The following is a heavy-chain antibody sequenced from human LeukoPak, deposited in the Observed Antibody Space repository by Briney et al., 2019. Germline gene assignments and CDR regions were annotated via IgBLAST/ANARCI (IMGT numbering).Heavy chain of an antibody. D-gene: IGHD6-13*01. CDR1: GFTFSTYW. Sequence: GGSLRLSCAASGFTFSTYWMSWGRQAPGKGLEWVANIKQDGSEKYYVASVKGRFTISRHNAKNSLYLQMNSLRAEDTAMYYCARHSAGDDYWGQGPLVTVSS. V-gene: IGHV3-7*01. J-gene: IGHJ4*02. CDR3: ARHSAGDDY. CDR2: IKQDGSEK.